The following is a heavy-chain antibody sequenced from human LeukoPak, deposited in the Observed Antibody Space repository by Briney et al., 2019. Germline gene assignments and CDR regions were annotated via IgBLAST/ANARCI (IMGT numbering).Heavy chain of an antibody. V-gene: IGHV3-7*03. CDR2: IKQDGSEK. D-gene: IGHD3-10*01. J-gene: IGHJ4*02. CDR1: GFTFSNYW. Sequence: SGGSLRLSCAASGFTFSNYWMTWVRQAPGKGREWVASIKQDGSEKYYVDSAKGRFTFSRDNAKNSLYLQMDSLRAEDTAVYYCARDKSAGADTGSSFYYWGQGALVTVSS. CDR3: ARDKSAGADTGSSFYY.